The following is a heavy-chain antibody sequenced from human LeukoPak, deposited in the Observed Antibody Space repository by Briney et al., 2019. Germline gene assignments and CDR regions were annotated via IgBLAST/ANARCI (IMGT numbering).Heavy chain of an antibody. CDR1: GFTFDDYA. CDR2: ISWDGGST. J-gene: IGHJ6*03. CDR3: ARETGTGYYYYMDV. Sequence: GGSLRLSCAASGFTFDDYAMHWVRQAPGKGLEWVSLISWDGGSTYYADSVKGRFTISRDNAKNSLYLQMNSLRAEDTAVYYCARETGTGYYYYMDVWGKGTTVTVSS. V-gene: IGHV3-43D*03. D-gene: IGHD1-1*01.